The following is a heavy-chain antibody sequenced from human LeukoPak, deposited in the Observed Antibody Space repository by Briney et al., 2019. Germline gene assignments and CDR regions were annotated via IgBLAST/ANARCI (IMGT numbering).Heavy chain of an antibody. CDR2: ISWNSGSI. D-gene: IGHD3-3*01. V-gene: IGHV3-9*01. J-gene: IGHJ4*02. CDR1: GFTFDDYA. Sequence: GGSLRLSCAASGFTFDDYAMHWIRQAPGKGLEWVSGISWNSGSIGYADSVKGRFTISRDNAKNSLYLQMNSLRAEDTALYYCAKDAHLPYYDFWSGYYTGFDYCGQGTLVTVSS. CDR3: AKDAHLPYYDFWSGYYTGFDY.